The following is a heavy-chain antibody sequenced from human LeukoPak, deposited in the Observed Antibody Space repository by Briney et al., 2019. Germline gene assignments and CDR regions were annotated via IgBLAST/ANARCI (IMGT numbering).Heavy chain of an antibody. CDR1: GFTFSTYA. V-gene: IGHV3-23*01. CDR2: ISSSGGST. Sequence: GGSLRLSCAASGFTFSTYAMSWVRQAPGKGLEWLSAISSSGGSTYYADSVKGRFTICRDNSKNTLYLQMNSLRAEDTAVYYCAKDMYNWNRAFAFDMWGQGTMVTVSS. CDR3: AKDMYNWNRAFAFDM. D-gene: IGHD1-20*01. J-gene: IGHJ3*02.